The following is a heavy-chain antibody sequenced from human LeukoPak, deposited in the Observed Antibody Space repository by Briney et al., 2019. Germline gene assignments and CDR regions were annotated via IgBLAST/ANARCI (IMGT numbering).Heavy chain of an antibody. CDR1: GFTFSSYS. Sequence: GGSLRLSCAASGFTFSSYSMNWVRQAPGKGLEWVSSISSSSSYIYYADSVKGRFTISRDNAKNSLYLQMNSLRAEDTAVYYCARDSRIAARGYATLEPFDYWGRGTLVTVSS. CDR3: ARDSRIAARGYATLEPFDY. V-gene: IGHV3-21*01. J-gene: IGHJ4*02. CDR2: ISSSSSYI. D-gene: IGHD6-13*01.